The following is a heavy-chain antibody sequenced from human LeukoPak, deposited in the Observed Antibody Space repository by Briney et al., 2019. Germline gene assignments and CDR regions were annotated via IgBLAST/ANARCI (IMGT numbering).Heavy chain of an antibody. Sequence: SETLSLTCAVYGGSFSGYYWSWIRQPPGKGLEWIGEINHSGSTNYNPSLKSRVTISVDTSKNQFSLKLSSVTAADTAVYYCARGRPDYDFWSGARNGAFDIWGQGTMVTVSS. D-gene: IGHD3-3*01. J-gene: IGHJ3*02. CDR3: ARGRPDYDFWSGARNGAFDI. CDR2: INHSGST. V-gene: IGHV4-34*01. CDR1: GGSFSGYY.